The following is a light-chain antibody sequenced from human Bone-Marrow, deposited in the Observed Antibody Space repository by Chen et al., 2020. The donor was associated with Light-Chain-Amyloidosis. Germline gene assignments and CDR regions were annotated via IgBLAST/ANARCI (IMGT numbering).Light chain of an antibody. Sequence: SYDLIQPPSVSVSPGQRARITCSGDDLPTKYAYWYQQKPGQAPVLVIHRDTERPSGISERFSGSSSGTTATLTISGVQAEDEADYHCQSADSSGTYEVIFGGGTKLTVL. J-gene: IGLJ2*01. V-gene: IGLV3-25*03. CDR1: DLPTKY. CDR3: QSADSSGTYEVI. CDR2: RDT.